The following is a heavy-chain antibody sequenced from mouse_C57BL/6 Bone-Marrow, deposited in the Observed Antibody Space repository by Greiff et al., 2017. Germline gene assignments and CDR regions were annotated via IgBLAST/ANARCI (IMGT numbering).Heavy chain of an antibody. J-gene: IGHJ4*01. V-gene: IGHV14-4*01. D-gene: IGHD2-4*01. CDR3: VTSTMITSMDY. CDR1: GFNIKDDY. CDR2: IDPENGDT. Sequence: EVKLQESGAELVRPGASVKLSCPASGFNIKDDYMHWVKQRPEQGLEWIGWIDPENGDTEYASKFQGKATITADTSSNTAYLQLSSLTSEDTAVYYCVTSTMITSMDYWGQGASGTVSS.